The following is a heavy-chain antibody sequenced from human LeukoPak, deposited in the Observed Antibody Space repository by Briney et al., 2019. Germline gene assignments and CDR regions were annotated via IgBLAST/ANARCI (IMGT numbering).Heavy chain of an antibody. CDR1: GSSISSSSAY. V-gene: IGHV4-39*01. CDR3: VSPRGFSYGYFDY. J-gene: IGHJ4*02. D-gene: IGHD5-18*01. CDR2: IYYSKNT. Sequence: SETLSLTCTVSGSSISSSSAYWGWIRQPPGKGLEWIGSIYYSKNTYYNPSLKSRVAISADTSKNQFSLTLGSVSATDTAVYYCVSPRGFSYGYFDYWGQGTLVTVSS.